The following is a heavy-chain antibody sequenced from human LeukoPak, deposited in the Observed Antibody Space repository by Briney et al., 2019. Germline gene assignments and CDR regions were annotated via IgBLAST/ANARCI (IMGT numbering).Heavy chain of an antibody. J-gene: IGHJ4*02. V-gene: IGHV4-4*02. D-gene: IGHD1-26*01. CDR1: GGSISSSHW. Sequence: SGTLSLTCTVSGGSISSSHWWGWVRQPPGKGLEWVGEIHHSGSTNSNPSLKSRLTISVDKSKNQFSLRLNSVTAADTAVYYCAREFVQGSSLPYFDCWGQGTLATVSS. CDR3: AREFVQGSSLPYFDC. CDR2: IHHSGST.